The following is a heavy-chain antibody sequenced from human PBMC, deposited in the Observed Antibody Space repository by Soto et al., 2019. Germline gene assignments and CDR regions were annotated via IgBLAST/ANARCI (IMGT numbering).Heavy chain of an antibody. V-gene: IGHV4-59*08. Sequence: SETLSLTCTVSGGSISSYYWSWIRQPPGKGLEWIGYIYYSGSTNYNPSLKSRVTISVDTSKNQFSLKLSSVTAADTAVYYCARLPFVTVTHRAFDIWGQGTMVTVSS. CDR2: IYYSGST. CDR1: GGSISSYY. CDR3: ARLPFVTVTHRAFDI. D-gene: IGHD4-17*01. J-gene: IGHJ3*02.